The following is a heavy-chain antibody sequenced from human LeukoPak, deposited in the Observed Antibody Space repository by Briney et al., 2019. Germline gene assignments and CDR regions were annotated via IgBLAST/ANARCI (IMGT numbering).Heavy chain of an antibody. V-gene: IGHV4-4*02. CDR2: IYHSGST. CDR1: GGSISNYY. CDR3: ARVGGATVPYFDY. J-gene: IGHJ4*02. D-gene: IGHD4/OR15-4a*01. Sequence: KASETLSLTCTVSGGSISNYYWSWVRQPPGKGLEWIGEIYHSGSTNYNPSLKSRVTMSVDKSKNQFSLKLSSVTAADTAVYYCARVGGATVPYFDYWGQGTLVTVSS.